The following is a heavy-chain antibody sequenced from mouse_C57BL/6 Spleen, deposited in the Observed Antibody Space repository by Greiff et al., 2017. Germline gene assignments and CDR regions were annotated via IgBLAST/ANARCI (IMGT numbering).Heavy chain of an antibody. CDR1: GFSFNTYA. J-gene: IGHJ3*01. CDR2: IRSKSNNYAT. D-gene: IGHD4-1*01. CDR3: VRELGQGFAY. V-gene: IGHV10-1*01. Sequence: EVMLVESGGGLVQPKGSLKLSCAASGFSFNTYAMNWVRQAPGKGLEWVARIRSKSNNYATYYADSVKDRFTISRDDSESMLYLQMNNLKTEDTAMYYCVRELGQGFAYWGQGTLVTVSA.